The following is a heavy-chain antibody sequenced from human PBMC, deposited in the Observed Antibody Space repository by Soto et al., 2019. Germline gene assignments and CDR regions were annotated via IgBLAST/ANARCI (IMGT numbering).Heavy chain of an antibody. CDR2: IIGSVGST. J-gene: IGHJ4*02. Sequence: QVQLVQSGAEVKKRGSSVKVSCTASGGIFSRSGTFSSFAISWVRQAPGQGPEWMGGIIGSVGSTKYAQRFQGRITITADESANSAFMELSSLRSEDTAIYYCAAGGRATVSEFDYWGRGTLVTVSS. D-gene: IGHD3-16*01. V-gene: IGHV1-69*01. CDR1: GGIFSRSGTFSSFA. CDR3: AAGGRATVSEFDY.